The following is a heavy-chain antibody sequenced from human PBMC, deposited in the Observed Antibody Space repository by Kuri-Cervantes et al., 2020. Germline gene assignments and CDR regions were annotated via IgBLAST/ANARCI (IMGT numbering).Heavy chain of an antibody. CDR3: ARVGATSTRYYYYGMDV. D-gene: IGHD1-26*01. CDR1: GGSISNYY. CDR2: IYYSGST. Sequence: GSLRLSCTVPGGSISNYYWSWIRQPPGKGLEWIGYIYYSGSTNYNPSLKSRVTISVDTSKNQFSLKLSSVTAADTAVYYCARVGATSTRYYYYGMDVWGQGTTVTVSS. J-gene: IGHJ6*02. V-gene: IGHV4-59*01.